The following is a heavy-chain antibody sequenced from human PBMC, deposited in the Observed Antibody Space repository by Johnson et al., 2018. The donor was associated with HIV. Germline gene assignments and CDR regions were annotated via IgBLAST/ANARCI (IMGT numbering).Heavy chain of an antibody. CDR1: GFTFSSYG. V-gene: IGHV3-33*06. D-gene: IGHD3-22*01. Sequence: QVQLVESGGGVVQPGRSLRLSCAASGFTFSSYGIHWVRQAPGKGLEWVAVIWYDGSNKYYADSVKGRFTISRDNSKNTLYLQMNSLRAEDTAVFYCAKSPRRYDSSGPQAFDIWGQGTMVTVSS. J-gene: IGHJ3*02. CDR2: IWYDGSNK. CDR3: AKSPRRYDSSGPQAFDI.